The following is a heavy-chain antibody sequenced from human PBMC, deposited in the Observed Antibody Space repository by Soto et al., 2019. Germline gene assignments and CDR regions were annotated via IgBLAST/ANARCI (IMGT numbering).Heavy chain of an antibody. CDR3: ARGDHYYYGMDV. CDR1: GYTFTSYD. J-gene: IGHJ6*02. V-gene: IGHV1-8*01. Sequence: SVKVSCKASGYTFTSYDINWVRQATGQGLEWMGWMNPNSGNTGYAQKFQGRVTMTRNTSISTAYMELSSLRSEDTAVYYCARGDHYYYGMDVWGQGTTVTVSS. CDR2: MNPNSGNT.